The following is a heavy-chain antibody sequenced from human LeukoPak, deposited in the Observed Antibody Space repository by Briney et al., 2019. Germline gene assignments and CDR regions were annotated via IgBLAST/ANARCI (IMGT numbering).Heavy chain of an antibody. CDR2: TSPDGNEK. J-gene: IGHJ4*02. V-gene: IGHV3-7*01. CDR1: GLTFNTYW. Sequence: GGSLRLCCAAYGLTFNTYWMNWVRQAPGKGLEWVANTSPDGNEKYYADFVKGRFSIFRDNANSILYLQMNSLRGEDTAVYYCLPGKGYWGQGTLVTVSS. CDR3: LPGKGY. D-gene: IGHD4-23*01.